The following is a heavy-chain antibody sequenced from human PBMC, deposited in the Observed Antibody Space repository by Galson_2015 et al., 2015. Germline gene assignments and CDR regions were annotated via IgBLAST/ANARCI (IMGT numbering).Heavy chain of an antibody. J-gene: IGHJ3*02. CDR3: ARWGDSGSSTYLYDAFDI. CDR2: INPNSGGT. CDR1: GYTFTGYY. V-gene: IGHV1-2*04. D-gene: IGHD1-26*01. Sequence: SVKVSCKASGYTFTGYYMHWVRQAPGQGLEWMGWINPNSGGTNYAQKFQGWVTMTRDTSISTAYMELSRLRSDDTAVYYCARWGDSGSSTYLYDAFDIWGQGTMVTVSS.